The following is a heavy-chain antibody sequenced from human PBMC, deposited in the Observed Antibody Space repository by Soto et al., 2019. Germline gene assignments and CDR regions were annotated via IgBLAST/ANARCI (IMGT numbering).Heavy chain of an antibody. J-gene: IGHJ6*03. CDR2: IYYSGST. D-gene: IGHD4-17*01. CDR1: GGSISSYY. V-gene: IGHV4-59*01. Sequence: SETLSLTCTVSGGSISSYYWSWIRQPPGKGLEWIGYIYYSGSTNYNPSLKSRVNKTIDTSKNQFSLKLSSVTDADTEVYYCARLYYGDPGYYYYYYMDVWGKGTTVTVSS. CDR3: ARLYYGDPGYYYYYYMDV.